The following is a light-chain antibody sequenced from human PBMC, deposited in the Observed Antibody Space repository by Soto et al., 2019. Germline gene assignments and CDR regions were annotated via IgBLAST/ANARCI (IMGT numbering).Light chain of an antibody. CDR1: SGDVGGYNY. CDR2: EVS. Sequence: QSALTQSPSASGSPGQSVTISCTGTSGDVGGYNYVSWYQQHPGKAPKLMIYEVSKRPLGVPDRFSGSKSGNTASLTVSGLQAEDEADYYCSSYAASDKFYVFGTGTKVTAL. V-gene: IGLV2-8*01. CDR3: SSYAASDKFYV. J-gene: IGLJ1*01.